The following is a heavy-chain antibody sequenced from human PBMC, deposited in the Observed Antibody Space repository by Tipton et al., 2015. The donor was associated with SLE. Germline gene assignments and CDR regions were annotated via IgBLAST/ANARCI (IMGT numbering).Heavy chain of an antibody. CDR2: ISYDGSNK. V-gene: IGHV3-30*18. J-gene: IGHJ5*01. Sequence: SLRLSCAASGFTFSSYGMHWVRQAPGKGLEWVAVISYDGSNKYYADSVKGRFTISRDNSKNTLYLQMNSLRAEDTAVYYCANHLELTPSDWFDSWGQGTLVTVSS. CDR3: ANHLELTPSDWFDS. CDR1: GFTFSSYG. D-gene: IGHD1-7*01.